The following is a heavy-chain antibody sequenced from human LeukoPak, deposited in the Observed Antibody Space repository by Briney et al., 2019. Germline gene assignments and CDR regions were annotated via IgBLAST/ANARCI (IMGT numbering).Heavy chain of an antibody. Sequence: SETLSLTCTVSGYSINGGYFWAWIRQPPGKGLEWIGSIYHSGSTYYNPSLKSRVTISVDTSMNQFSLRLSSVTAADTAVYYCARGGIAVAALNCWGQGTLVTVSS. J-gene: IGHJ4*02. D-gene: IGHD6-19*01. CDR1: GYSINGGYF. CDR2: IYHSGST. CDR3: ARGGIAVAALNC. V-gene: IGHV4-38-2*02.